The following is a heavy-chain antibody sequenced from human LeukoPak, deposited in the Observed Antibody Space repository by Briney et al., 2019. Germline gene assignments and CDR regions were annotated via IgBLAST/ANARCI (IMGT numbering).Heavy chain of an antibody. CDR2: ISSSSSYI. J-gene: IGHJ4*02. V-gene: IGHV3-21*01. Sequence: GGSLRLSCAASGFTFSNYSMNWVRQAPGKGLEWVSSISSSSSYIYYADSVKGRFTISRDNAKNSLYLQMNSLRAEDTAVYYCASYYDSSGYRSLIPADYWGQGTLVTVSS. D-gene: IGHD3-22*01. CDR1: GFTFSNYS. CDR3: ASYYDSSGYRSLIPADY.